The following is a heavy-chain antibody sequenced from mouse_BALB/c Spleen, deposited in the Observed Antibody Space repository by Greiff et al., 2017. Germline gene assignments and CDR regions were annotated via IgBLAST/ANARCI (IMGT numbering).Heavy chain of an antibody. J-gene: IGHJ4*01. D-gene: IGHD2-3*01. CDR2: IYPGDGDT. CDR3: ARKPLLGYSRLMDY. Sequence: QVQLKESGAELMRPGSSVKISCKASGYAFSSYWMNWVKQRPGQGLEWIGQIYPGDGDTNYNGKFKGKATLTADKSSSTAYMQLSSLTSEDSAVYFCARKPLLGYSRLMDYWGQGTSVTVSS. CDR1: GYAFSSYW. V-gene: IGHV1-80*01.